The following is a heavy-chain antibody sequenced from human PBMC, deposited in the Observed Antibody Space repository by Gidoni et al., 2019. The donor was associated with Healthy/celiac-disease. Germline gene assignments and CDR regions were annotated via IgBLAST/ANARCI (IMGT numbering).Heavy chain of an antibody. CDR1: GFTFSSYE. D-gene: IGHD1-26*01. J-gene: IGHJ4*02. Sequence: EVQLVESGGGVVQPGGYLRLSCAASGFTFSSYEMNWVPQAPGQGLEWVSYISSSGSTIYYADSVKGRFTISRDNAKNSLYLQMNSLRAEDTAVYYCARGEGIIDYWGQGTLVTVSS. V-gene: IGHV3-48*03. CDR3: ARGEGIIDY. CDR2: ISSSGSTI.